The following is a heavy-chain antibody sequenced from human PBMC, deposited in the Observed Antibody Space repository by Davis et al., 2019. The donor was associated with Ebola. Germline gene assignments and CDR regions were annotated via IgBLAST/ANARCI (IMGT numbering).Heavy chain of an antibody. J-gene: IGHJ2*01. D-gene: IGHD3-22*01. Sequence: SETLSLTCAVSGGSTSNSNWWSWLRQTPGKVLEWIGEIYHGGTTNYNPSLKSRATMSIDKPKNHFSLNLNAVTAADTAIYYCARDYYDSGGYIWYFDLWGRGTLVTVSS. V-gene: IGHV4-4*02. CDR1: GGSTSNSNW. CDR2: IYHGGTT. CDR3: ARDYYDSGGYIWYFDL.